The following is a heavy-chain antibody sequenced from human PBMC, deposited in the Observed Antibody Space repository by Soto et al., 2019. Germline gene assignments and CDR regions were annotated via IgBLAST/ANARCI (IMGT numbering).Heavy chain of an antibody. D-gene: IGHD6-19*01. CDR1: GYTFTSYG. CDR2: ISAYNGNT. CDR3: ARVKGERKWLVQGGWFDP. V-gene: IGHV1-18*01. Sequence: ASVKVSCKASGYTFTSYGISWVRQAPGQGLEWMGWISAYNGNTNYAQKLQGRVTMTTDTSTSTAYMELRSLRSDDTAVYYCARVKGERKWLVQGGWFDPWGQGTLVTVSS. J-gene: IGHJ5*02.